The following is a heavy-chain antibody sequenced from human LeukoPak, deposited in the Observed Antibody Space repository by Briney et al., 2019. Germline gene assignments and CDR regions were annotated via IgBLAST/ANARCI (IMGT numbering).Heavy chain of an antibody. CDR1: GGSISSYY. D-gene: IGHD1-26*01. J-gene: IGHJ4*02. CDR3: ARDYGSYSFDY. V-gene: IGHV4-59*01. Sequence: SETLSLTCTVSGGSISSYYWNWIRQPPGKGLEWIGCGSYSGSTDYNPSLKSRVTISVDTSKNQFSLKLSSVTAADTAVYYCARDYGSYSFDYWGQGTLVTVSS. CDR2: GSYSGST.